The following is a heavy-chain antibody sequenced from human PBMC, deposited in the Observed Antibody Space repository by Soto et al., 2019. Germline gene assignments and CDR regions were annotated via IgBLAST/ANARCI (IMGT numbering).Heavy chain of an antibody. Sequence: QVQLQESGPGLVKPSQTLSLTCTVSGGSISSGDYYWSWIRQPPGKGLEWIGYIYYSGSTSYNPSLQSRVTISVDTSKNQCSLKLSSVTAADTAVYYCAREYYGSGSSFDYWGQGTLVTVSS. D-gene: IGHD3-10*01. CDR1: GGSISSGDYY. CDR2: IYYSGST. V-gene: IGHV4-30-4*01. CDR3: AREYYGSGSSFDY. J-gene: IGHJ4*02.